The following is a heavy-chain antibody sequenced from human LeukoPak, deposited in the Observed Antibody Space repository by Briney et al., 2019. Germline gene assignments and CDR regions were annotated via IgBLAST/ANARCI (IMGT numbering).Heavy chain of an antibody. Sequence: GGSLRLSCAASGFTFSSYAMSWVRQAPGKGLEWVSAISGSRGSTYYADSVKGRFTISRDNSKNTLYLQMNSLRAEDTAVYYCARDKTIRYFDWDAIAAGGPYNWFDPWGQGTLVTVSS. V-gene: IGHV3-23*01. CDR3: ARDKTIRYFDWDAIAAGGPYNWFDP. D-gene: IGHD3-9*01. CDR1: GFTFSSYA. CDR2: ISGSRGST. J-gene: IGHJ5*02.